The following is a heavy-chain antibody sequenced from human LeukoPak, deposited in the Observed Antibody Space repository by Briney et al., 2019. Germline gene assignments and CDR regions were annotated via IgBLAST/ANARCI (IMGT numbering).Heavy chain of an antibody. CDR3: ARDAHPYYYDSSGYRYNWFDP. V-gene: IGHV6-1*01. D-gene: IGHD3-22*01. Sequence: SQTLSLTCDISGDSVASNSAVWYWIRQSPSRGLEWLGRTYYRSKWCYDYAVSVKSRITIIPDTSKNQFSLQLNSVTPEDTAVYYCARDAHPYYYDSSGYRYNWFDPWGQGTLVTVSS. J-gene: IGHJ5*02. CDR1: GDSVASNSAV. CDR2: TYYRSKWCY.